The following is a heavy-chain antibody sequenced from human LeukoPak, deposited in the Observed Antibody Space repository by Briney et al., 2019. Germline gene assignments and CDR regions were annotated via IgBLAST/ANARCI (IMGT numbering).Heavy chain of an antibody. CDR3: AREWSRDGYHGKARAFDI. Sequence: PGGSLRLSCAASGFTFSSYWMSWVRQAPGKGLEWVANIKQDESEKYYVDSVKGRFTISRDNAKSSLYLQMNSLRAEDTAVYYCAREWSRDGYHGKARAFDIWGQGTMVTVSS. CDR2: IKQDESEK. J-gene: IGHJ3*02. V-gene: IGHV3-7*01. D-gene: IGHD5-24*01. CDR1: GFTFSSYW.